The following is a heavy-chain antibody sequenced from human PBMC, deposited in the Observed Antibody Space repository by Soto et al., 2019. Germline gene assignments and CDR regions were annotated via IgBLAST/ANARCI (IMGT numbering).Heavy chain of an antibody. D-gene: IGHD2-2*01. Sequence: QVQLVQSGAEVKKPGSSVKVSCKASGGTFSSYAISWVRQAPGQGLEWMGGIIPIFGTANYAQKLQGRVTITADKSTSTAYMELSSLRSEDTAVYYCATPVVPAAIASRNNYGMDVWGQGTTVTVSS. V-gene: IGHV1-69*06. CDR3: ATPVVPAAIASRNNYGMDV. J-gene: IGHJ6*02. CDR2: IIPIFGTA. CDR1: GGTFSSYA.